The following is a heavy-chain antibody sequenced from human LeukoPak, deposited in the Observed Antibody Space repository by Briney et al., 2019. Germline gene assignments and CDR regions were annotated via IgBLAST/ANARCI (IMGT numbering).Heavy chain of an antibody. Sequence: QTGGSLRLSCAASGFTFDDYAMHWVRQAPGKGLEWVSLISWDGGGTYYADSVKGRFTISRDNSKNTVHLQMDSLRPEDSAVYYCAKNAGYSYGLYYFDYWGQGTLVTVSS. CDR2: ISWDGGGT. J-gene: IGHJ4*02. CDR3: AKNAGYSYGLYYFDY. V-gene: IGHV3-43D*03. D-gene: IGHD5-18*01. CDR1: GFTFDDYA.